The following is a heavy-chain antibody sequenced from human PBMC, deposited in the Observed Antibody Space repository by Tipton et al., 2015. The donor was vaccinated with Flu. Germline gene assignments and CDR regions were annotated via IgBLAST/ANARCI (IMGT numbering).Heavy chain of an antibody. D-gene: IGHD3-22*01. CDR2: IHTSGST. CDR3: ARGVIYYDSSGPITDAFDI. Sequence: TLSPTCTVSGGSISSGSYYWSWIRQPAGKGLEWIGRIHTSGSTNYNPSLKSRVTISVDTSKNQFSLKLSSVTAADTAVYYCARGVIYYDSSGPITDAFDIWGQGTMVTVSS. CDR1: GGSISSGSYY. J-gene: IGHJ3*02. V-gene: IGHV4-61*02.